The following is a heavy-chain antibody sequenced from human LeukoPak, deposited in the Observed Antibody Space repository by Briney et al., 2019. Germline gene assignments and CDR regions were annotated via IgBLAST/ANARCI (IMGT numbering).Heavy chain of an antibody. CDR1: GGSYSGYY. J-gene: IGHJ4*02. CDR2: INHSGST. V-gene: IGHV4-34*01. CDR3: ARLQAVAARDY. Sequence: SETLSLTCAVYGGSYSGYYWSWIRQPPGKGLEWIGEINHSGSTNYNPSLKSRVTISVDTSKNQFSLKLSSVTAADTAVYYCARLQAVAARDYWGQGTLVTVSS. D-gene: IGHD6-19*01.